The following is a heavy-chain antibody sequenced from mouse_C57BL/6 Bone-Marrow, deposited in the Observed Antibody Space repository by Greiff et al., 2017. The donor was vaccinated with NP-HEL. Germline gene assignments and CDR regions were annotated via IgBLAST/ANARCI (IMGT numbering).Heavy chain of an antibody. D-gene: IGHD1-1*01. Sequence: QVQLKQPGAELVKPGASVKLSCKASGYTFTSYWMHWVKQRPGRGLEWIGRIDPNSGGTKYNEKFKSKATLTVDKPSSTAYMQLSSLTSDDSAVYYCARADTTLVAKYYAMDYWGQGTSVTVSS. V-gene: IGHV1-72*01. CDR3: ARADTTLVAKYYAMDY. J-gene: IGHJ4*01. CDR2: IDPNSGGT. CDR1: GYTFTSYW.